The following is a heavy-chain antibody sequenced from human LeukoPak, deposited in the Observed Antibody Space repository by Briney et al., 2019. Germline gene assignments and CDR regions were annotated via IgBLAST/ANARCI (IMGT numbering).Heavy chain of an antibody. Sequence: PSETLSLTCTVSGYSISTSYYWGWIRQPPGKGLEWIGSIYHSGNTYYNPSLKSRVTISVDTSKNQFSLKLSSVTAADTAVYYCASVYSYAVWPRRSFDYWGQGTLVTVSS. CDR2: IYHSGNT. D-gene: IGHD5-18*01. J-gene: IGHJ4*02. CDR1: GYSISTSYY. CDR3: ASVYSYAVWPRRSFDY. V-gene: IGHV4-38-2*02.